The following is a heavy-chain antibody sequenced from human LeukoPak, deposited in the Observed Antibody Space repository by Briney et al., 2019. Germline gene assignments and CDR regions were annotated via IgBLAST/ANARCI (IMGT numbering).Heavy chain of an antibody. J-gene: IGHJ6*04. D-gene: IGHD3-10*01. CDR1: GFTFSNAR. CDR3: TTLELLWFGELLSGSIYGMDV. V-gene: IGHV3-15*01. CDR2: IKSKTDGGTT. Sequence: GGSLRLSCAASGFTFSNARMSWVRQAPGKGLEWVGRIKSKTDGGTTDYAAPVKGRFTISRDDSKNTLYLQMNSLKTEDTAVYYCTTLELLWFGELLSGSIYGMDVWGKGTTVTVSS.